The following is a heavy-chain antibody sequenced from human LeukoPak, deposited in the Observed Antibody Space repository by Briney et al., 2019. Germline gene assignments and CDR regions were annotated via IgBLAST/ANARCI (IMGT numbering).Heavy chain of an antibody. V-gene: IGHV4-59*01. J-gene: IGHJ5*02. CDR3: ARKPYSNYAGWFDP. D-gene: IGHD4-11*01. CDR2: IYYSGST. CDR1: GGSISSYY. Sequence: SETLSLTCTISGGSISSYYWSWIRQPPGKGLEWIGYIYYSGSTNYNPSLKSRVTISVDTSKNQFSLKLSSVTAADTAVYYCARKPYSNYAGWFDPWGQGTLVTVSS.